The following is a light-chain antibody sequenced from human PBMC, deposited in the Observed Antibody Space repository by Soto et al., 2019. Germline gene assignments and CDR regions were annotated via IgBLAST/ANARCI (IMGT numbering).Light chain of an antibody. CDR1: QSVASN. CDR2: DAS. J-gene: IGKJ5*01. CDR3: QQRRDRIT. V-gene: IGKV3-11*01. Sequence: EMAVTQSPATMSVSQGESATLSCRDSQSVASNLAWYQQKPGQTPRLLIYDASSRATGIPARFSGSGSGTDFTLTISSLEPEDFAVYYCQQRRDRITFGQGTRLEIK.